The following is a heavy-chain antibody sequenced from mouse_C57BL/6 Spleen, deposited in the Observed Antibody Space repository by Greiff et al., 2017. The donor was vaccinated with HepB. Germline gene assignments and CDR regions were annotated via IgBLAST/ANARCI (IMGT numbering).Heavy chain of an antibody. CDR2: INPSNGGT. Sequence: VQLQQSGTELVKPGASVKLSCKASGYTFTSYWMHWVKQRPGQGLEWIGNINPSNGGTNYNEKFKSKATLTVDKSSSTAYMQLSSLTSEDSAVYYCARWPYGYDPYFDYWGQGTTLTVSS. CDR3: ARWPYGYDPYFDY. D-gene: IGHD2-2*01. J-gene: IGHJ2*01. V-gene: IGHV1-53*01. CDR1: GYTFTSYW.